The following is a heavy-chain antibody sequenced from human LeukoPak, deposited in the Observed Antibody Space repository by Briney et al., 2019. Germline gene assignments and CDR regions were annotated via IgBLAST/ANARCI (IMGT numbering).Heavy chain of an antibody. CDR2: ISSSSSYI. V-gene: IGHV3-21*01. CDR1: GFTFSSYS. Sequence: GGSLRLSCAASGFTFSSYSMNWVCQAPGKGLEWVSSISSSSSYIYYADSVKGRFTISRDNAKNTLYLQMNSLRAEDTAVYYCTHLGWFDPWGQGTLVTVSS. J-gene: IGHJ5*02. CDR3: THLGWFDP.